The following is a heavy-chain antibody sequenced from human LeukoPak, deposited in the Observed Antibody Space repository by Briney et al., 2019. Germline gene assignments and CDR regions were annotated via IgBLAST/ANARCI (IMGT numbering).Heavy chain of an antibody. V-gene: IGHV4-39*07. D-gene: IGHD6-13*01. Sequence: SETLSLTCTVSGGSISSSSYYWGWIRQPPGKGLEWIGSIYYSGSTYYNPSLKSRVTISVDTSKNQFSLKLSSVTAADTAVYCCAREEIAAAGKGGVNYWGQGTLVTVSS. CDR2: IYYSGST. CDR3: AREEIAAAGKGGVNY. CDR1: GGSISSSSYY. J-gene: IGHJ4*02.